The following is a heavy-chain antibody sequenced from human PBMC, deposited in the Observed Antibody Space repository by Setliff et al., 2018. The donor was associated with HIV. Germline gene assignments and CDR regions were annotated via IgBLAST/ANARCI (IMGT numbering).Heavy chain of an antibody. Sequence: PGESLKISCKGFGYTFTSYDINWVRQATGQGLEWMGWMNPNSGNTGYAQRFQGRVTITADRSTNTVYMELSSLRSDDTAVYYCARVGRSVTGPWGQGTLVTVSS. CDR1: GYTFTSYD. CDR3: ARVGRSVTGP. J-gene: IGHJ5*02. D-gene: IGHD6-19*01. CDR2: MNPNSGNT. V-gene: IGHV1-8*03.